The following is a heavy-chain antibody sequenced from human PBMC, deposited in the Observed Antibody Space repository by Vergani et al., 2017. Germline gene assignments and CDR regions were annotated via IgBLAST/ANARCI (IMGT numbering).Heavy chain of an antibody. D-gene: IGHD5-12*01. J-gene: IGHJ4*02. V-gene: IGHV1-69*01. CDR2: IIPIFGTA. Sequence: QVQLVQSGAEVKKPGSSVKVSCKASGGTFSSYAISWVRQAPGQGLEWMGGIIPIFGTANYAQKFPGRVTLIADESTSTAYMEVGSLRSEDTAVYYCARDETGYSGCDIVLDYGGQGTLVTVSS. CDR3: ARDETGYSGCDIVLDY. CDR1: GGTFSSYA.